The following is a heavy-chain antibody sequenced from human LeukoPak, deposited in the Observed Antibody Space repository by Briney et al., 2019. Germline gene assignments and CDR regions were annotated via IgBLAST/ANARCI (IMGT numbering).Heavy chain of an antibody. CDR2: IFNNAST. CDR1: GGSISSYY. Sequence: SATLSPTWTVAGGSISSYYGRWIRQTRGEGLGWRRYIFNNASTTYSPSLKGRVTISADMSNNQFSLNLRSGTGTDTAVYLCASAPGPIERLDYWGQGTLVTVSS. V-gene: IGHV4-59*01. J-gene: IGHJ4*02. CDR3: ASAPGPIERLDY.